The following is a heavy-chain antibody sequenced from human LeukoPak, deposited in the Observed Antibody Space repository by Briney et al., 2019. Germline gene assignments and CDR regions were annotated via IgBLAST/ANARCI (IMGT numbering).Heavy chain of an antibody. J-gene: IGHJ6*02. CDR1: GGSISDYY. CDR3: ARHGADYDILTGYYKDYYYYDMDA. Sequence: SETLSLTCTVSGGSISDYYWSWIRQPPGKGLEWIGYIYYSGSTNYNPSLKSRVTISVDTSKNQFSLKLSSVTAADTAVYYCARHGADYDILTGYYKDYYYYDMDAWGQGTTVTVSS. V-gene: IGHV4-59*08. D-gene: IGHD3-9*01. CDR2: IYYSGST.